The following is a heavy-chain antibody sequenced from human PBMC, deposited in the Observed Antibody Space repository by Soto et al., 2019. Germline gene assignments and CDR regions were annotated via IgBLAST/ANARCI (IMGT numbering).Heavy chain of an antibody. V-gene: IGHV3-30*18. D-gene: IGHD1-1*01. CDR3: AKASIVERILATGTFDY. J-gene: IGHJ4*02. CDR2: ISYDGSNK. Sequence: QVQLVESGGGVVQPGRSLRLSCAASGFTFSSYGMHWVRQTPGKGLEWVAIISYDGSNKYYAHSVKGRFTISRDNFKNXXHLQINSPLSEDTAGYYCAKASIVERILATGTFDYVVQGLLVAVSS. CDR1: GFTFSSYG.